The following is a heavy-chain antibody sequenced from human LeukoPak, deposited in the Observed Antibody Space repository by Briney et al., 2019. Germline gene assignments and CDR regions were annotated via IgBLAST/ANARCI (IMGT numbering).Heavy chain of an antibody. D-gene: IGHD3-22*01. J-gene: IGHJ4*02. CDR1: GGSISSSSYY. Sequence: SETLSLTCTVSGGSISSSSYYWGWIRQPPGKGLEWIGSIYYSGSTYYNPSLKSRVTISVDTSKNQFSLKLSSVTAADTAVYYYARRYDSSGYPHFDYWGQGTLVTVSS. CDR2: IYYSGST. V-gene: IGHV4-39*01. CDR3: ARRYDSSGYPHFDY.